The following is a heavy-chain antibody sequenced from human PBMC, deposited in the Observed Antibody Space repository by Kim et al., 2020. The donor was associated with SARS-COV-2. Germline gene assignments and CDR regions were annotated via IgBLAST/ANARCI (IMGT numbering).Heavy chain of an antibody. D-gene: IGHD2-15*01. V-gene: IGHV3-23*01. CDR1: GFTFYSYA. CDR2: ISGRGDTT. J-gene: IGHJ4*01. Sequence: GGSLRLSCAASGFTFYSYAMSWVRQAPGKGLEWDSGISGRGDTTYYTDAVNGRFTIPRDNTKKMTDHQMNRLVVEDTVIYYCAKDMGCRGGSCPFDSWG. CDR3: AKDMGCRGGSCPFDS.